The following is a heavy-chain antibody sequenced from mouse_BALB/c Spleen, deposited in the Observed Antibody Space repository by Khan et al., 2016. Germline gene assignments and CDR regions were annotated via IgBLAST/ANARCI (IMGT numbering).Heavy chain of an antibody. V-gene: IGHV9-3-1*01. CDR1: GYTFTNYG. J-gene: IGHJ3*01. Sequence: QIQLVQSGPELKKPGETVKISCKASGYTFTNYGMNWVKQAPGKGLEWMGWIYTDTGETTYADDFKGRFAISLQTSASTAYLQINNLKYEDTAAYFCAIGGYDGGFASWGQGTLVTVSA. D-gene: IGHD3-2*02. CDR3: AIGGYDGGFAS. CDR2: IYTDTGET.